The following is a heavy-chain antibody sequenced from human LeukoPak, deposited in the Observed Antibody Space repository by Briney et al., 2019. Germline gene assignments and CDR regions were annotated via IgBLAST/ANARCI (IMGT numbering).Heavy chain of an antibody. CDR3: ARGRLGLDY. J-gene: IGHJ4*02. D-gene: IGHD5/OR15-5a*01. CDR2: IKQDGSEK. CDR1: RFTFSSYW. V-gene: IGHV3-7*04. Sequence: GGSLRLSCAASRFTFSSYWMTWVRQAPGKGLEWVANIKQDGSEKYYVDSVKGRFTISRDNAKNSLDLQMNSLRAEDTAVYYCARGRLGLDYWGQGILVTVSS.